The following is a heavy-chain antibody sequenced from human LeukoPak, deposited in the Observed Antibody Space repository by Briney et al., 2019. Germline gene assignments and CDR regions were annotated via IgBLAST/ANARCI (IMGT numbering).Heavy chain of an antibody. V-gene: IGHV4-59*12. CDR2: IYYSGST. CDR3: ARDFYCSSTSCSGWFDP. Sequence: SETLSLTCTVSGGSISSYYWSWIRQPPGKGLEWIGYIYYSGSTNYNPSLKSRVTISVDTSKNQFSLKLSSVTAADTAVYYCARDFYCSSTSCSGWFDPWGQGTLVTVSS. J-gene: IGHJ5*02. D-gene: IGHD2-2*01. CDR1: GGSISSYY.